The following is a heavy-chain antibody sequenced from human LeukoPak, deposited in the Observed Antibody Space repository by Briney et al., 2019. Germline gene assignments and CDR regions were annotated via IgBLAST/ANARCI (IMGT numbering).Heavy chain of an antibody. V-gene: IGHV3-21*01. CDR1: GFTFSSYS. CDR2: ISSSSSYI. CDR3: AREDSSSGWLQTP. J-gene: IGHJ5*02. D-gene: IGHD5-24*01. Sequence: PGGSLRLSCAASGFTFSSYSMNWVRQAPGKGLEWVSSISSSSSYIYYADSVKGRFTISRDNAKNSLYLQMNSLRAEHTAVYYCAREDSSSGWLQTPWGQGTLVTVSS.